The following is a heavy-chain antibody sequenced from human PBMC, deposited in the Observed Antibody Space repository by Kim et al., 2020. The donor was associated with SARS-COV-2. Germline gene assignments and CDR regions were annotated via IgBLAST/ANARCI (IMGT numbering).Heavy chain of an antibody. CDR3: ANWASSDWHGSSSY. D-gene: IGHD6-19*01. CDR2: ISSSDSR. V-gene: IGHV3-23*01. CDR1: GFTFSSYA. Sequence: GGSLRLSCAASGFTFSSYAMIWVRQAPGKGLEWVSAISSSDSRYYADSVKGRFTISRDNSKNTLYLQLSSLRAEDTAVYYCANWASSDWHGSSSYWGQGTLVTVSS. J-gene: IGHJ4*02.